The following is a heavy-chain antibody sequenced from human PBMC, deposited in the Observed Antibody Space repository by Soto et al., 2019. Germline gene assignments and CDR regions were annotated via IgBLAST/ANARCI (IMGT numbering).Heavy chain of an antibody. J-gene: IGHJ4*02. CDR3: ARDFVRSGPDRRSYSFEY. CDR2: IYHSGST. D-gene: IGHD6-25*01. Sequence: SETLSLTCAVSGYSISSGYYWGWIRQPPGKGLEWIGSIYHSGSTYYNPSLKSRVTISVDTSKNQFSLKLSSVTAADTDVYYCARDFVRSGPDRRSYSFEYWGQGTLVTVSS. V-gene: IGHV4-38-2*02. CDR1: GYSISSGYY.